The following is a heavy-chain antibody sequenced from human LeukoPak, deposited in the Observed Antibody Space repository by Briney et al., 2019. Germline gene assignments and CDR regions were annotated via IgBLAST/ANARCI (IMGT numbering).Heavy chain of an antibody. D-gene: IGHD6-6*01. V-gene: IGHV3-66*02. CDR3: ASPYTTSSFYAFDM. CDR1: GFTVSSKY. J-gene: IGHJ3*02. CDR2: IYSGGNT. Sequence: PGGSLLLSCEVSGFTVSSKYMSWVRQAPGKGLEWVSVIYSGGNTYYADSVKGRFTISRDNSKNTLCLQVSNLRAEDTAMYYCASPYTTSSFYAFDMWGQGTMVTVSS.